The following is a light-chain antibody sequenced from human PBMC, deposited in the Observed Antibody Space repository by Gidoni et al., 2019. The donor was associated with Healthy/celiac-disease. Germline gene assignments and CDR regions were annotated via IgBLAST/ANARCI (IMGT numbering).Light chain of an antibody. CDR2: GAS. Sequence: ESVLTLSPGTLSLLPGERATLSYRTSQCARSSYLAWYQKKPEQAPPLLIYGASSRAAGIPDRFSGSGSGTDFTLTISRLEPEDFAVYYCQQYGISPAFGQXTKVEIK. CDR1: QCARSSY. CDR3: QQYGISPA. V-gene: IGKV3-20*01. J-gene: IGKJ1*01.